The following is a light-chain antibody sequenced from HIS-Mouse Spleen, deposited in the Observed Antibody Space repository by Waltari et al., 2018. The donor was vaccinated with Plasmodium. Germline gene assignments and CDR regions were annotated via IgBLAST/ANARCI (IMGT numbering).Light chain of an antibody. CDR1: QDISNY. CDR2: DAS. CDR3: QQYDNLPRT. V-gene: IGKV1-33*01. Sequence: DIQMTQSPSSLSASVGDRATLTCQASQDISNYLNWYHQKPGKAPKLLIYDASNLETGVPSRFSGSGSGTDFTFTISSLQPEDIATYYCQQYDNLPRTFGGGTKVEIK. J-gene: IGKJ4*01.